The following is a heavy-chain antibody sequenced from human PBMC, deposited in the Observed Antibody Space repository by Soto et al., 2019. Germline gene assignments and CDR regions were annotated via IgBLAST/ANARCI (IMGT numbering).Heavy chain of an antibody. CDR2: IWYDGSNK. CDR3: ARDNTLGGRFFDY. J-gene: IGHJ4*02. D-gene: IGHD3-16*01. CDR1: GFTFSSYG. V-gene: IGHV3-33*01. Sequence: QVQLVESGGGVVQPGRSLRLSCAASGFTFSSYGMHWVRQAPGKGLEWVAVIWYDGSNKYYADSVKGRFTISRDNSKNTLYLQMNSLRADDTAVYYCARDNTLGGRFFDYWGQGTLVTVSS.